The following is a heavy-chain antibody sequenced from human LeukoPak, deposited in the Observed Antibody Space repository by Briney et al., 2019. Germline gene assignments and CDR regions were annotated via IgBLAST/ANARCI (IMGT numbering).Heavy chain of an antibody. CDR1: GFTFSSYS. V-gene: IGHV3-23*01. D-gene: IGHD4/OR15-4a*01. CDR2: ISGSGGST. CDR3: AKANGYYYYMDV. Sequence: GGSLRLSCAASGFTFSSYSMNWVRQAPGKGLEWVSAISGSGGSTYYADSVKGRFTISRDNSKNTLYLQMNSLRAEDTAVYYCAKANGYYYYMDVWGKGTTVTVSS. J-gene: IGHJ6*03.